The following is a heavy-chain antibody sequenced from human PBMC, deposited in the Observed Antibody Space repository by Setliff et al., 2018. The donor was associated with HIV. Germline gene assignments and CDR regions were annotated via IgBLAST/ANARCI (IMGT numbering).Heavy chain of an antibody. V-gene: IGHV4-30-2*01. CDR1: GGSIRSDGYS. D-gene: IGHD1-26*01. J-gene: IGHJ3*02. Sequence: KTSETLSLTCAVSGGSIRSDGYSWSWIRQPPGRGLEWIGYIYHSGTTFYNPALKSRVTISIDLSKNQFSLQLTSVTAADTAVYYCTRNIEWEPYAFDIWGQGTMVTVSS. CDR3: TRNIEWEPYAFDI. CDR2: IYHSGTT.